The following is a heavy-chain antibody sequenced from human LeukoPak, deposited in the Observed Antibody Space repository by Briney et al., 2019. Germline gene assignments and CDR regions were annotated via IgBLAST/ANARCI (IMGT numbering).Heavy chain of an antibody. CDR2: INPNSGKT. Sequence: ASVKGSCKASGYTFTSYDINWVRQATGQGLEWMGWINPNSGKTGDAQKFQGGVTITRNTSISTAYMEMSSLRSEDTPVYYCAREIYPTTVTTGGTVFDPWGQGTLVTVSS. CDR3: AREIYPTTVTTGGTVFDP. J-gene: IGHJ5*02. D-gene: IGHD4-11*01. CDR1: GYTFTSYD. V-gene: IGHV1-8*03.